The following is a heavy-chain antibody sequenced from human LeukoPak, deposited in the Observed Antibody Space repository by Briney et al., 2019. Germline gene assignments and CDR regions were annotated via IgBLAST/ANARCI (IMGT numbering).Heavy chain of an antibody. CDR1: GYSFTNYW. Sequence: GESLKISCEASGYSFTNYWIGWVRQMPGKGLEWMGIIYPGDSDTRYSPSFQGRVTISADKSISTAYLQWSSLKASDTAMYYCARSPPSSYCTSTSCYPRHFDYWGQGTLVTVSS. J-gene: IGHJ4*02. CDR3: ARSPPSSYCTSTSCYPRHFDY. V-gene: IGHV5-51*01. D-gene: IGHD2-2*01. CDR2: IYPGDSDT.